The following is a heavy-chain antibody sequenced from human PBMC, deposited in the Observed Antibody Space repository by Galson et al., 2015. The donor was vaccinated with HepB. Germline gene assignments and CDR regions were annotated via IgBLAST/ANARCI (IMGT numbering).Heavy chain of an antibody. CDR2: ISASGNNK. V-gene: IGHV3-11*01. CDR3: ARSQWLVPNYFDS. Sequence: SLRLSCAASGFTFSDYYMSWIRQAPGKGLECISYISASGNNKYYADSVKGRFTISRDNAKNSLLLQMNGLRADDTALYYCARSQWLVPNYFDSWGQGILVTVSS. D-gene: IGHD6-19*01. J-gene: IGHJ4*02. CDR1: GFTFSDYY.